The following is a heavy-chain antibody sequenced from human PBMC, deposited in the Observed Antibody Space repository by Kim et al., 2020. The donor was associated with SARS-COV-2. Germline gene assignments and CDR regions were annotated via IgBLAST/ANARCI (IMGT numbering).Heavy chain of an antibody. Sequence: GGSLRLSCAASGFTFDDYAMHWVRQAPGKGLEWVSLISGDGGSTYYADSVKGRFTISRDNSKNSLYLQMNSLRTEDTALYYCAKVRLKNPLTYYDFWSGYRNYYGMDVWGQGTTVTVSS. CDR1: GFTFDDYA. D-gene: IGHD3-3*01. V-gene: IGHV3-43*02. CDR2: ISGDGGST. CDR3: AKVRLKNPLTYYDFWSGYRNYYGMDV. J-gene: IGHJ6*02.